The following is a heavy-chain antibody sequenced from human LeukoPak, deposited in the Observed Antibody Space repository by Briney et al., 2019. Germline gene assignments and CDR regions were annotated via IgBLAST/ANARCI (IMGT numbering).Heavy chain of an antibody. D-gene: IGHD3-3*01. CDR1: GGSISSGDYY. V-gene: IGHV4-30-4*08. Sequence: KPSQTLSLTCTVSGGSISSGDYYWSWIRQPPGKGLEWIGYIYYSGSTYYNPSLKSRVTISVDTSKNQFSLKLSSVTAADTAVYYCARDVLLEWFSQPRPYYYYMDVWGKGTTVTVSS. CDR2: IYYSGST. J-gene: IGHJ6*03. CDR3: ARDVLLEWFSQPRPYYYYMDV.